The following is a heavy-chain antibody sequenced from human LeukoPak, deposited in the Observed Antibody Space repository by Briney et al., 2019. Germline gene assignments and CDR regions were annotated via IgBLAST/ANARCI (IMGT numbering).Heavy chain of an antibody. V-gene: IGHV4-59*01. Sequence: SETLSLTYTVSAGSISGYYWSWIRQPPGKGLEWIGYIYYSGGTKYNPSLKSRVTISADTSKNQFSLKLSSVTAADTAVYCCARGKGYFDYWGQGTLVTVSS. CDR2: IYYSGGT. CDR1: AGSISGYY. CDR3: ARGKGYFDY. J-gene: IGHJ4*02.